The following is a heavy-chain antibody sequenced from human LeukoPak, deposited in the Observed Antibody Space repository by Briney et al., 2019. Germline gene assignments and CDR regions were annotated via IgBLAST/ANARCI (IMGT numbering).Heavy chain of an antibody. D-gene: IGHD4-17*01. CDR2: ISSSSSYT. J-gene: IGHJ4*02. CDR1: GFTFSDYS. Sequence: PGGSLRLSCTASGFTFSDYSMNWVRQAPGKGLEWVSSISSSSSYTYYADSVKGRFTISRDNAKNSLYLQMNSLRAEDTAVYYCAREPTTVTTDASFDYWGQGTLITVSS. CDR3: AREPTTVTTDASFDY. V-gene: IGHV3-21*01.